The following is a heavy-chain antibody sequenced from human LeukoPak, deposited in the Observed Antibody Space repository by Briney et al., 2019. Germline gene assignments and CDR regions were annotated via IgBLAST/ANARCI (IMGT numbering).Heavy chain of an antibody. CDR3: ASAPKSNYYGSGSYLQSDY. CDR1: GGTFSSYA. J-gene: IGHJ4*02. CDR2: IIPIFGTA. Sequence: SVKVSCKASGGTFSSYAISWVRQAPGRGLEWMGGIIPIFGTANYAQKFQGRVTITADESTSTAYMELSSLRSEDTAVYYCASAPKSNYYGSGSYLQSDYWGQGTLVTVSS. V-gene: IGHV1-69*13. D-gene: IGHD3-10*01.